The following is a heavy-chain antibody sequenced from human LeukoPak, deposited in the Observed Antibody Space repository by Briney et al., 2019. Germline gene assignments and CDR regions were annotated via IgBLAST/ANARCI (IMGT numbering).Heavy chain of an antibody. D-gene: IGHD3-22*01. J-gene: IGHJ4*02. V-gene: IGHV1-2*02. Sequence: ASVKVSCKASVYIFTDYYIHWVRQAPGQGLEWMGWINPNTGTTNYAQKFQGRVTMTTDTSTTKAYMELSRLTSDDTAVYYCARPYDDSGYYYNYWGQGTLVTVSS. CDR1: VYIFTDYY. CDR2: INPNTGTT. CDR3: ARPYDDSGYYYNY.